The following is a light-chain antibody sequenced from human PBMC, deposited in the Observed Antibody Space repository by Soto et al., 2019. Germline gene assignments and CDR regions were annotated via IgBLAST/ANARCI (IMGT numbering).Light chain of an antibody. V-gene: IGKV3-20*01. CDR1: QSISSN. J-gene: IGKJ1*01. CDR2: GAS. Sequence: EIVLTQSPATLSVSPGESATLSCRASQSISSNLAWYQQKPGQSPRLLIYGASSRATGIPDRFSGSGSGTDFTLTISRLEPEDFAVYYCQMYGSSPPGTFGQGTKVDIK. CDR3: QMYGSSPPGT.